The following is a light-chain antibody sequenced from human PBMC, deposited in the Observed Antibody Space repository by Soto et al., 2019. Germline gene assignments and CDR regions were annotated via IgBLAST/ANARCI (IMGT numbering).Light chain of an antibody. V-gene: IGLV2-23*02. CDR1: SSDVGSYNL. CDR2: EVS. CDR3: CSYAGSSTFV. J-gene: IGLJ1*01. Sequence: QSALNQPAAGSGSRGRSITISCTRTSSDVGSYNLVSWYQQHPGKAPKLMIYEVSKRPSGVSNRFSGSKSGNTASLTISGLQAEDEADYYCCSYAGSSTFVFGTGTKVTVL.